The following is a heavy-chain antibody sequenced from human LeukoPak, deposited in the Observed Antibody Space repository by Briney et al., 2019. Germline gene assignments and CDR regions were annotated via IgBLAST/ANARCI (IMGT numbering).Heavy chain of an antibody. CDR1: GYRFTDYW. CDR2: IYPGDSDT. J-gene: IGHJ6*02. CDR3: ARGAAGTTPDYYYFGLDV. V-gene: IGHV5-51*01. D-gene: IGHD1-7*01. Sequence: GESLKISWKGSGYRFTDYWIGWVRQMPGKGLEWMGIIYPGDSDTRYSPSFQGQVTISADKSINTAHLQWSSLKASDTGMYYCARGAAGTTPDYYYFGLDVWGQGTTVRVSS.